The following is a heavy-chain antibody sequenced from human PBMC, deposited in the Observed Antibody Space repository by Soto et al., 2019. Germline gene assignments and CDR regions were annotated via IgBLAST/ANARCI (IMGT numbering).Heavy chain of an antibody. Sequence: PSETLSLTCTVSGGSVSSGNYYWNWIRQPPGKGLEWIGYIYYTGGTNYNPSLKSRVTISVDTSKNQFSLKLSSVTAADTAVYYCARVKCISTSCLNWFDPWGQGTLVTVS. D-gene: IGHD2-2*01. V-gene: IGHV4-61*01. CDR3: ARVKCISTSCLNWFDP. J-gene: IGHJ5*02. CDR1: GGSVSSGNYY. CDR2: IYYTGGT.